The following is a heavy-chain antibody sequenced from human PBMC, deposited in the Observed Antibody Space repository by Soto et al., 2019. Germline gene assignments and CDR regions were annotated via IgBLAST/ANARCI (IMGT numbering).Heavy chain of an antibody. V-gene: IGHV3-30*18. D-gene: IGHD3-10*01. Sequence: GGSLRLSCVASGFTFSNYNMNWVRQAPGKGLEWVAFISYDGSSKFYADPMKGRHTISRDNSKNTLYLQMNSLRAEDTAVYYCAKDRGGYYYYGMDVWGQGTTVTVSS. CDR1: GFTFSNYN. CDR3: AKDRGGYYYYGMDV. J-gene: IGHJ6*02. CDR2: ISYDGSSK.